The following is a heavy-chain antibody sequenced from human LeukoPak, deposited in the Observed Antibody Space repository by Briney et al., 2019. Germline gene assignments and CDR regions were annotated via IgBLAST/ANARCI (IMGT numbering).Heavy chain of an antibody. D-gene: IGHD2-21*02. J-gene: IGHJ6*02. V-gene: IGHV3-11*01. CDR1: GFTFSDYY. CDR2: ISSSGSTI. Sequence: GGSLRLSCAASGFTFSDYYMSWIRQAPGKGLEWVSYISSSGSTIYYADSVKGRFTISRDNAKNSLYLQMNSLRAEDTAVYYCASGYCGGDCYLNDCGMDVWGQGTTVTVSS. CDR3: ASGYCGGDCYLNDCGMDV.